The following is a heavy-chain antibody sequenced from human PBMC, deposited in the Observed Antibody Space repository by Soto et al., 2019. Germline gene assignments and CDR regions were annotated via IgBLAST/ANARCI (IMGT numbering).Heavy chain of an antibody. CDR2: IHYSGST. V-gene: IGHV4-39*01. CDR3: AAHDSGGYYAEY. J-gene: IGHJ4*02. D-gene: IGHD3-22*01. Sequence: QLQLQESGPGLVKPSETLSLTCTVSGDSVTISDYYWGWIRQPPGKGLEWIGSIHYSGSTYYNPSRTSRVTISGDTSKKQFSLKLTSVTAADAAVYYCAAHDSGGYYAEYWGQGTLVTVSA. CDR1: GDSVTISDYY.